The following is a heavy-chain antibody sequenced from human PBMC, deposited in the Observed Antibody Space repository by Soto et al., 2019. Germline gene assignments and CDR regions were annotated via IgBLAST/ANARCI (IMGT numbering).Heavy chain of an antibody. J-gene: IGHJ4*02. CDR1: GFTFSSYA. D-gene: IGHD3-10*01. V-gene: IGHV3-23*01. CDR2: ISGSGGST. Sequence: GGSLRLSCAASGFTFSSYAMSWVRQAPGKGLEWVSAISGSGGSTYYADSVNGRFTISRDNSKNTLYLQMNSLGAEAAAVYYCAKDLADGSGSYPTFDYWGQGTLVTVSS. CDR3: AKDLADGSGSYPTFDY.